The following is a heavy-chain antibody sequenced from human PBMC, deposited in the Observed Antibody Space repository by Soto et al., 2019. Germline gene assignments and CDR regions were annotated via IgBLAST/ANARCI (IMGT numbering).Heavy chain of an antibody. CDR2: IRSKGNSDAT. D-gene: IGHD4-17*01. CDR1: VFTFSGSS. V-gene: IGHV3-73*01. Sequence: VGPLRLPCAATVFTFSGSSMHWVRHASGKGLGRVGRIRSKGNSDATAYAESVKGSVTITRDDSKNTAYMQMKCLKNEETAVYFCSRRQHPTVTTWAVGFDIWGQGTMVTVSS. CDR3: SRRQHPTVTTWAVGFDI. J-gene: IGHJ3*02.